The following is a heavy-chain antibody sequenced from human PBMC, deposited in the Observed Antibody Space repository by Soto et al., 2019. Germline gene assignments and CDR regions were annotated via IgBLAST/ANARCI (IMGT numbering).Heavy chain of an antibody. V-gene: IGHV4-59*01. CDR2: IYDSGST. CDR3: AREPTYCSSSRCYFDH. Sequence: QVQLQESGPGLVKPSETLSLTCTGSGGSISSYYWSGIRQPPGKGLDGIGYIYDSGSTNDNPSLKSRVSIRADTFSNQFSLKLSSVTAADTTVYYCAREPTYCSSSRCYFDHWGQGTLVTVSS. D-gene: IGHD2-2*01. J-gene: IGHJ4*02. CDR1: GGSISSYY.